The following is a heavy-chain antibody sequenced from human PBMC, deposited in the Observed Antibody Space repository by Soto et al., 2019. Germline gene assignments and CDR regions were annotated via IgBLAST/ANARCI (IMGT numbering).Heavy chain of an antibody. CDR1: GGSITDKW. J-gene: IGHJ4*02. CDR3: ARVGDHAFSFGY. V-gene: IGHV4-4*02. Sequence: QVQLQESGPGLVKPSGILSLTCAVSGGSITDKWWSWIRQTPGKGLEWIGEIYHSGSTNYNPSLKSPVTISVDKSKNVFSPELSSLSGADKAIIYFARVGDHAFSFGYWGQGTLVTVSS. CDR2: IYHSGST. D-gene: IGHD3-16*01.